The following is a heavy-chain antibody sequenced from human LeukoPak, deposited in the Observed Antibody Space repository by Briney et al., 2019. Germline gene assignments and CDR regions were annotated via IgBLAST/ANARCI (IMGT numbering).Heavy chain of an antibody. CDR2: ISASGGNT. J-gene: IGHJ4*02. Sequence: PGRSLRLSCAASGFAFSSYGMHWVRQAPGKGLECVSAISASGGNTYYADSVKGRFTISRDNSKNTLFLQMNSLRAGDTAVYYCTSRDPCSGGRCYALGYWGQGTLVTVSS. D-gene: IGHD2-15*01. CDR3: TSRDPCSGGRCYALGY. CDR1: GFAFSSYG. V-gene: IGHV3-23*01.